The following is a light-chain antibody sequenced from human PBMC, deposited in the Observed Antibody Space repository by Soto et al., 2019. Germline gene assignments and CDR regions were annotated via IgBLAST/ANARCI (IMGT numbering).Light chain of an antibody. CDR1: SSDVGGYNY. J-gene: IGLJ3*02. V-gene: IGLV2-8*01. CDR3: SSYAGSNNWV. Sequence: QSVLTQPPSASGSPGQSVTISCTGTSSDVGGYNYVSWYQQHPGKAPKLMIYGVTKRPSGVPDRFSGSKSCNTASLTVSGLQAEDEADYYCSSYAGSNNWVFGGGTKLTVL. CDR2: GVT.